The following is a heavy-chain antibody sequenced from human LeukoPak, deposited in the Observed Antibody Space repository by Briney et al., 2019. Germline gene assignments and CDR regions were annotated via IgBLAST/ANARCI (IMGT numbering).Heavy chain of an antibody. J-gene: IGHJ3*01. CDR1: GGSISSSY. CDR3: ARHGAFLTREFCSSSNCYVDGLQT. CDR2: FYDTVST. D-gene: IGHD2-2*01. Sequence: SETLSLTCTVSGGSISSSYWSWIRQSPGKGLEWIGYFYDTVSTKYNPTLKRRVSISFDTSKNQVSLKLNSVTADTAVYYCARHGAFLTREFCSSSNCYVDGLQTWGQGIMVTVSS. V-gene: IGHV4-59*08.